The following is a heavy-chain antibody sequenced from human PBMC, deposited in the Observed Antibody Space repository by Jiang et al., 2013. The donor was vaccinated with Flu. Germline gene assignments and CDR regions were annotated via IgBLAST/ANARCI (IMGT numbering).Heavy chain of an antibody. J-gene: IGHJ4*02. CDR3: ARGGGAATINY. CDR1: GGSISSGGYY. V-gene: IGHV4-31*03. Sequence: GSGLVKPSQTLSLTCTVSGGSISSGGYYWSWIRQHPGKGPGVDWVHLLQWEHLLQPVLKSRVTISVDTSKNQFSLKLSSVTAADTAVYYCARGGGAATINYWGQGTLVTVSS. D-gene: IGHD6-13*01. CDR2: LLQWEH.